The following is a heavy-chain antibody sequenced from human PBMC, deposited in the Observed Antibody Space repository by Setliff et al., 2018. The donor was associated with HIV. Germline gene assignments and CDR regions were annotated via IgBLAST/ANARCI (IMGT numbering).Heavy chain of an antibody. CDR2: IRGKGYGGTT. CDR3: TRSGYCTNGVCYPYYFDY. Sequence: GGSLRLSCTASGFTFGDYAMSWVRQAPGKGLEWVGFIRGKGYGGTTEYAASVKGRFTISRDDSKSIAYLQMNSLKTEDTAVYYCTRSGYCTNGVCYPYYFDYWGQGTLVTVSS. J-gene: IGHJ4*02. CDR1: GFTFGDYA. D-gene: IGHD2-8*01. V-gene: IGHV3-49*04.